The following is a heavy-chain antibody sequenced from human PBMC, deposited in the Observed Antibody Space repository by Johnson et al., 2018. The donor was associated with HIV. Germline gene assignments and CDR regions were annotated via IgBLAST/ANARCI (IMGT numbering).Heavy chain of an antibody. CDR1: GFTFGSYA. CDR2: ILYDGSNK. Sequence: VQLVESGGGLVQPGGSLRLSCAASGFTFGSYAMSWVRQAPGKGLEWVAGILYDGSNKYHADSVKGRFTISRDNSKNTLYLQMNRLRAEDTALYYCATVYYDILTGYYYDAFDIWGQGTMVTVSS. CDR3: ATVYYDILTGYYYDAFDI. D-gene: IGHD3-9*01. V-gene: IGHV3-30-3*01. J-gene: IGHJ3*02.